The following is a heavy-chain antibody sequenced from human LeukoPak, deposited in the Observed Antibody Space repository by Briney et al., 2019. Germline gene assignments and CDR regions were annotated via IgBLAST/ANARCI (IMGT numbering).Heavy chain of an antibody. J-gene: IGHJ4*02. CDR1: GFTVSSNY. CDR3: ASVRGGGTTLDY. CDR2: IHAGGST. Sequence: PGGSLRLSCAVSGFTVSSNYMSWVRQAPGKGLEWVSVIHAGGSTYYADSVKGRFTISRDNSKNTLYFQMNGLRVEAPAVFYCASVRGGGTTLDYWGQGTLVTVSS. D-gene: IGHD3-16*01. V-gene: IGHV3-66*01.